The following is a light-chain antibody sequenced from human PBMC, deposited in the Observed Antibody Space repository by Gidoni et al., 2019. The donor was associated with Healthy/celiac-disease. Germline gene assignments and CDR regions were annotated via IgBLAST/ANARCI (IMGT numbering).Light chain of an antibody. Sequence: DIVTTQSPATLSVSPGERATLSCRASQSVSSNLAWYQQKPGQAPRLLIYGASTRATGIPARFSGSGSGTEFTLTISSLQSEDFAVYYCQQYNNWPPMYTFGQGTKLEIK. CDR1: QSVSSN. V-gene: IGKV3-15*01. J-gene: IGKJ2*01. CDR2: GAS. CDR3: QQYNNWPPMYT.